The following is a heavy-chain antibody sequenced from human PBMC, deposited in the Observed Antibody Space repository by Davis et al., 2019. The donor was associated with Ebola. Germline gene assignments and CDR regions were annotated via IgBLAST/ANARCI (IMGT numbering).Heavy chain of an antibody. CDR3: ARGYLKYYYDSSGLNY. CDR1: GCSISSSSYY. J-gene: IGHJ4*02. V-gene: IGHV4-39*07. D-gene: IGHD3-22*01. CDR2: IYYSGST. Sequence: SETLSLTCTVSGCSISSSSYYWGWIRQPPGKGLEWLGSIYYSGSTYYTPSLKSRVTISVDTSKNQFSLKLSSVTAADTAVYYCARGYLKYYYDSSGLNYWGQGTLVTVSS.